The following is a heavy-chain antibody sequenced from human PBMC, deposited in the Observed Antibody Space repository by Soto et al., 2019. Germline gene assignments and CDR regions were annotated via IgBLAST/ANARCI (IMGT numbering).Heavy chain of an antibody. V-gene: IGHV4-61*01. Sequence: SETLSLTCTVSGGSVSSGSYYWSWIRQPPGKGLEWIGYIYYSGSTNYNPSLKSRVTISVDTSKNQFSLKLSSVTAADTAVYYCARVPLTVTTPYYFDYWGQGTLVPVSS. D-gene: IGHD4-17*01. CDR2: IYYSGST. CDR3: ARVPLTVTTPYYFDY. J-gene: IGHJ4*02. CDR1: GGSVSSGSYY.